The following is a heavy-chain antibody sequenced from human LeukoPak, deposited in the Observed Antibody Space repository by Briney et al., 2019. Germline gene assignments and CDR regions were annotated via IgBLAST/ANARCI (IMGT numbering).Heavy chain of an antibody. D-gene: IGHD5-24*01. CDR3: ARVGRRDGYNEGYFDY. CDR1: GGSISSYY. V-gene: IGHV4-59*01. Sequence: PSETLSLTCTVSGGSISSYYWSWIRQPPGKGLEWIGYIYYSGSTNYNPSLKSRVTISVDTSKNQFSLKLSSVTAADTAVYYCARVGRRDGYNEGYFDYWGQGTLVTVSS. CDR2: IYYSGST. J-gene: IGHJ4*02.